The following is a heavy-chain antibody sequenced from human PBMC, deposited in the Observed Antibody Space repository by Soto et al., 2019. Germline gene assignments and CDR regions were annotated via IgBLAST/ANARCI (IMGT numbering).Heavy chain of an antibody. Sequence: QLQLQLSGPGLVKPSETLSLTCNVSGASISSYNYWGWFRQPPGKGLEWIGSLIYSGDIMYNPSLQRPLPLLVDTSKHQFSLKLTSVTAAVTAVYYCVRHAPWIIRAYWGQGSLVTVSS. J-gene: IGHJ4*02. V-gene: IGHV4-39*01. CDR1: GASISSYNY. D-gene: IGHD5-12*01. CDR2: LIYSGDI. CDR3: VRHAPWIIRAY.